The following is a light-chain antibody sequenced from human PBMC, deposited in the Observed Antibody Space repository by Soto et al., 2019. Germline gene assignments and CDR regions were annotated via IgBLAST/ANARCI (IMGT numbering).Light chain of an antibody. CDR3: AVWDDSLAIYV. J-gene: IGLJ1*01. V-gene: IGLV1-44*01. CDR1: TSNLGSNL. CDR2: TNN. Sequence: QTVVTRPPSASGTPGQRVTISCSGTTSNLGSNLVSWYQQLPGTAPNLLIHTNNKRPSGVPDRFTGSKSGTSASLAISELQSEDEADYFCAVWDDSLAIYVFGTATKLTVL.